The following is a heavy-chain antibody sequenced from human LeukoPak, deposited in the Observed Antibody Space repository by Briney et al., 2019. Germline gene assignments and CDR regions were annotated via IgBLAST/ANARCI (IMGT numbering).Heavy chain of an antibody. CDR3: ARGRIQLWLWVGRFGWFDP. Sequence: ASVKVSCKASGYTFTSYDINWVRQATGQGLEWMGWMNPNSGNTGYAQKFQGRVTMTRNTSISTAYMELSSLRSEDTALYYCARGRIQLWLWVGRFGWFDPWGQGTLVTVSS. V-gene: IGHV1-8*01. CDR2: MNPNSGNT. J-gene: IGHJ5*02. CDR1: GYTFTSYD. D-gene: IGHD5-18*01.